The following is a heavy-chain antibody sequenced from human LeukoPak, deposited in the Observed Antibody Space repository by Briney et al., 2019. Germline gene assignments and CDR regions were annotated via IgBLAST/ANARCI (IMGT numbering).Heavy chain of an antibody. Sequence: GGSLRLSCAASGFTFSGSAMHWVRQASGKGLEWVGRIRSKANSYATAYAASVKGRFTISRDDSKNTAYLQMNSLKTEDTAVYYCTRHSPYYDILTGYYHPTSYYYYMDVWGKGTTVTVSS. CDR1: GFTFSGSA. CDR2: IRSKANSYAT. D-gene: IGHD3-9*01. V-gene: IGHV3-73*01. CDR3: TRHSPYYDILTGYYHPTSYYYYMDV. J-gene: IGHJ6*03.